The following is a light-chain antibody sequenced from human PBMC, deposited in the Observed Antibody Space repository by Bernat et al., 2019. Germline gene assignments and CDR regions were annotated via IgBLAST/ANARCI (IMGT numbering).Light chain of an antibody. V-gene: IGLV3-25*03. Sequence: SYELRQPPSVSVSPGQTAKITCSGDALSKQHGYRYQQKPGQAPILLVFRDTERPSGIPERFSGSSSGTTVTLTITGVQADDEADYYCQSGDITGTHGLFGGGTKLTVL. J-gene: IGLJ3*02. CDR2: RDT. CDR1: ALSKQH. CDR3: QSGDITGTHGL.